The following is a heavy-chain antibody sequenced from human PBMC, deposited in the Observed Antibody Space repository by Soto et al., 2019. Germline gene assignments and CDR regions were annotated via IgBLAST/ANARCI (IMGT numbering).Heavy chain of an antibody. V-gene: IGHV3-7*01. D-gene: IGHD1-1*01. CDR2: ITYDGSER. CDR1: GFTFSSSW. Sequence: EVQLVEAGGGLGQPGGSVRLSSAASGFTFSSSWMNWVRRAPGKGLEGVADITYDGSERNYVDSVKGRFTISRDNAKSLLFLQVNSLRAEDTAVYYCARDGKGPFDIWGQGTMVTVS. J-gene: IGHJ3*02. CDR3: ARDGKGPFDI.